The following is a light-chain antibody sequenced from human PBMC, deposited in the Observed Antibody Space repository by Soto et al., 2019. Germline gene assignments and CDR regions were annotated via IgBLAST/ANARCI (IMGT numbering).Light chain of an antibody. CDR2: EVS. Sequence: QSALTQPPSASGSPGQSVTISCTGTSSDVGGSNYVSWYQQHPGKAPKLMIYEVSQRPSGVPNRFSGSKSGNTASLTVSGLQAEDEADYYCSSYAGSNNLVFGGGTKLTV. CDR1: SSDVGGSNY. V-gene: IGLV2-8*01. J-gene: IGLJ2*01. CDR3: SSYAGSNNLV.